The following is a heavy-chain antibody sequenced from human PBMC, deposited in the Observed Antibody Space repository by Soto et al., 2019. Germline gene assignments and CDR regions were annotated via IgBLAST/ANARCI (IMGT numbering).Heavy chain of an antibody. J-gene: IGHJ4*02. D-gene: IGHD3-16*02. V-gene: IGHV4-39*01. CDR1: GGSISSSSYY. CDR2: IYYSGST. Sequence: QLQLQESGPGLVKPSETLSLTCTVSGGSISSSSYYWGWIRQPPGKGLEWIGSIYYSGSTNYNPSLKSRDTTTVDKSNNQFSRKLSSVTAADTAVYYCARHENDYVWGSYRYFYYWGQGTLVTVSS. CDR3: ARHENDYVWGSYRYFYY.